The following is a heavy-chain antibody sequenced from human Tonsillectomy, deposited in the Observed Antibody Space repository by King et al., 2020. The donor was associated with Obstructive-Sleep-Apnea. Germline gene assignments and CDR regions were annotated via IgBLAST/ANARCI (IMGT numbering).Heavy chain of an antibody. CDR3: ARVPLHYSSSFN. Sequence: QLQESGPGLVKPSETLSLTCTVSGGSISRSGYYWGWFRQPPGKGLEWIGSIYYSGSTYYNPALRSRVTISVDTSKNQFSLKLSSVTAADTAVYYCARVPLHYSSSFNWGQGTLVTVSS. V-gene: IGHV4-39*07. CDR2: IYYSGST. CDR1: GGSISRSGYY. J-gene: IGHJ4*02. D-gene: IGHD6-13*01.